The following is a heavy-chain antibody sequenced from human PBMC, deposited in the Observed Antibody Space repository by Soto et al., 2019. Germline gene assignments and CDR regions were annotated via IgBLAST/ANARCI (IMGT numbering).Heavy chain of an antibody. CDR2: ISSSGSTI. J-gene: IGHJ6*02. CDR3: ARDAPREGYGYYYYGMDV. D-gene: IGHD3-16*01. CDR1: GLTLRSYS. V-gene: IGHV3-48*04. Sequence: EVQLVESGGGLVQPGGSLRLSCAASGLTLRSYSMNWVRQAPGKGLEWVSYISSSGSTIYYADSVKGRFTISRDNAKNSLYLQMNSLRAEDTAVYYCARDAPREGYGYYYYGMDVWGQGTTVTVSS.